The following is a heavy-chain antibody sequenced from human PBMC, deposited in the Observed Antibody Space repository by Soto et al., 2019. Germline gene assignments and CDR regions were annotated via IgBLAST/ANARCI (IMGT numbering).Heavy chain of an antibody. CDR3: ARGGFYDSSGARNYYYYGMNV. CDR2: ISAYDGYT. Sequence: ASVELCCKASGYTFTSYGINWVRQATGQGLEWLGWISAYDGYTNYAQILQGRVSMTTDTSTKTAYMELRSLRSDDTAMYYCARGGFYDSSGARNYYYYGMNVWGQGTTVTVSS. V-gene: IGHV1-18*01. CDR1: GYTFTSYG. J-gene: IGHJ6*02. D-gene: IGHD3-22*01.